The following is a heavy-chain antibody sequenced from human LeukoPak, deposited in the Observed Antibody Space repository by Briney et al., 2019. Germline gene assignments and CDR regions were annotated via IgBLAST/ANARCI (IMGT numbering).Heavy chain of an antibody. CDR1: GFTFSSYW. Sequence: GGSLRLSCAASGFTFSSYWMSWVRQAPGKGLEWVANIKQDASEKYYVDSVKGRFTISRDNAKNSLYLQMNSLRAEDTAVYYCAMSRVGRLSQLDYWGQGTLVAVSS. CDR2: IKQDASEK. V-gene: IGHV3-7*02. J-gene: IGHJ4*02. D-gene: IGHD3-10*01. CDR3: AMSRVGRLSQLDY.